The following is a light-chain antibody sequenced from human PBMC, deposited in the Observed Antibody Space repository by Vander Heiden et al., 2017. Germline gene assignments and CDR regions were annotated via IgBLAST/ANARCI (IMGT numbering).Light chain of an antibody. V-gene: IGKV4-1*01. Sequence: DIVMTQSPDSLAVSLGERATINCKSSQSVLYSSNNRHSLAWYQQKPGQPPKLLIYWASTRKSGVADRFSGSGSGTDFTLTISSLQAEDVAVYYCQQYNSTPFTFGRGTKVDIK. CDR2: WAS. CDR3: QQYNSTPFT. J-gene: IGKJ3*01. CDR1: QSVLYSSNNRHS.